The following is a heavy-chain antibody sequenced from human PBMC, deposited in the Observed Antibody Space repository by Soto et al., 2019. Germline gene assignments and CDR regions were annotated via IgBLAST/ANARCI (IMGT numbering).Heavy chain of an antibody. Sequence: QVQLQESGPGLVKPSQTLSLTCSVSGGSISSGDYYWNWIRQSPGKVLEWIGCIYSSGSAYYNFSLKGRFTISIDTSKNQFSLKLNSVTAADTAVFYCARGGEGNSGYFDYWGQGTQVTVSS. V-gene: IGHV4-30-4*01. CDR1: GGSISSGDYY. J-gene: IGHJ4*02. D-gene: IGHD1-26*01. CDR3: ARGGEGNSGYFDY. CDR2: IYSSGSA.